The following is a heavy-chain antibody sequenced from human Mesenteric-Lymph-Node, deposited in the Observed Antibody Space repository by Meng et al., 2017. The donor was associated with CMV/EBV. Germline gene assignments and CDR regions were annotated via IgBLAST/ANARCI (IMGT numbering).Heavy chain of an antibody. CDR1: GFTFSSYE. D-gene: IGHD3-3*01. CDR3: ARRGVIYDFWTGGFAFDI. CDR2: ISSSGSTI. Sequence: GESLKISCTASGFTFSSYEMTWVRQAPGKGLEWVSYISSSGSTIYYADSVKGRFTISRDNAKNSLYLQMNSLRAEDTAVYYCARRGVIYDFWTGGFAFDIWGQGTMVTVSS. V-gene: IGHV3-48*03. J-gene: IGHJ3*02.